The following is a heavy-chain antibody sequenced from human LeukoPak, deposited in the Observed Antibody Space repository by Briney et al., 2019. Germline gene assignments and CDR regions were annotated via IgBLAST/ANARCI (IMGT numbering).Heavy chain of an antibody. Sequence: PGGSLRLSCAASGFTFDDYAMHWVRQAPGKGLEWMGGFDPEDGETIYAQKFQGRVTMTEDTSTDTAYMELSSLRSEDTAVYYCATDPSVVAATGNAFDIWGQGTMVTVSS. CDR3: ATDPSVVAATGNAFDI. J-gene: IGHJ3*02. D-gene: IGHD2-15*01. CDR1: GFTFDDYA. V-gene: IGHV1-24*01. CDR2: FDPEDGET.